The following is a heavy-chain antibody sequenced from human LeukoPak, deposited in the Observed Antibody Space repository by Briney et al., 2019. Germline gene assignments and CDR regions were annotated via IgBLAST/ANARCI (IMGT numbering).Heavy chain of an antibody. CDR3: ARDVPGPYYDILTGYPTGNYFDY. Sequence: ASVKVSCKASGYTFTSYVISWVRQAPGQGLEWMGWISAYNGNTNYAQKLQGRVTMTTDTSTSTAYMELRSLRSDDTAVYYCARDVPGPYYDILTGYPTGNYFDYWGQGTLVTVSS. CDR2: ISAYNGNT. CDR1: GYTFTSYV. J-gene: IGHJ4*02. V-gene: IGHV1-18*01. D-gene: IGHD3-9*01.